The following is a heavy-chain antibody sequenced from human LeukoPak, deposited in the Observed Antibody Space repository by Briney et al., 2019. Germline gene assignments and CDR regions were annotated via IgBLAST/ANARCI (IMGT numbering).Heavy chain of an antibody. CDR3: SKGGRWHYCPTSH. Sequence: PGGSLRLSCAASGLTLSSFAMIWGGQGPGKWMEWDSGISGSGSSTYYAYSVTGRFPISRDNSKHTLYLQMNSLRVEDTAIYYCSKGGRWHYCPTSHWGQGTMVTVSS. CDR1: GLTLSSFA. D-gene: IGHD2-8*01. CDR2: ISGSGSST. J-gene: IGHJ3*01. V-gene: IGHV3-23*01.